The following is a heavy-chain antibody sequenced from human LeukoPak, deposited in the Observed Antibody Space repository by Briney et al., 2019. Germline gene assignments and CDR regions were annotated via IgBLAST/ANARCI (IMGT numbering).Heavy chain of an antibody. J-gene: IGHJ4*02. CDR3: ARGAYDYVWGSPSYFDH. CDR2: INNSGST. Sequence: SSETLSLTCAVYGGSFSGYYWSWIRQPPGKGLEWIGEINNSGSTNYTPSLKSRVTISVDTSKNQFSLKLSSVTAADTAVYYCARGAYDYVWGSPSYFDHWGQGTLVTVSS. CDR1: GGSFSGYY. V-gene: IGHV4-34*01. D-gene: IGHD3-16*01.